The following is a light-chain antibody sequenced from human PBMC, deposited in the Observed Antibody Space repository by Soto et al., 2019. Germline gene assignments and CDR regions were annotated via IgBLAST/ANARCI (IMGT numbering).Light chain of an antibody. CDR3: QQGNSFPIT. V-gene: IGKV1-12*01. CDR2: VAS. Sequence: DIQMSQSPSSVSASVGDSVTITCRASQDISSWLAWYRQKPGKAPELLIYVASILQSGVPSRFSGSRSGTDFTLTISSLQPEDFATYYCQQGNSFPITFGQGTRVDFK. CDR1: QDISSW. J-gene: IGKJ5*01.